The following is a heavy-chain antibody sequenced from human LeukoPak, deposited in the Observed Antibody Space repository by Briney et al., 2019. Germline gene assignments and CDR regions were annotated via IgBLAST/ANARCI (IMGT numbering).Heavy chain of an antibody. CDR2: ISSSSSTI. D-gene: IGHD2-15*01. J-gene: IGHJ4*02. CDR1: GFTFENYA. Sequence: GGSLRLSCAASGFTFENYAMHWVRQAPGKGLEWVSYISSSSSTIYYADSVKGRFTISRDNAKNSLYLQMNSLRDEDTAVYYCARRPCSGGTCYTDYWGQGTLVTVSS. V-gene: IGHV3-48*02. CDR3: ARRPCSGGTCYTDY.